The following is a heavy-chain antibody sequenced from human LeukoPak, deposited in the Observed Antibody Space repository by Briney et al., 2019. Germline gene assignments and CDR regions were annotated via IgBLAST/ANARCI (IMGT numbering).Heavy chain of an antibody. CDR2: IWYDGSNK. CDR3: ARDIYGSGSYYFDY. J-gene: IGHJ4*02. D-gene: IGHD3-10*01. Sequence: GGSLRLSCAASGFPFNTYGMHWVRQAPGKGLEWVTLIWYDGSNKYYADSVKGRFTISRDNSKNTLYLQMNSLRAEDTAVYYCARDIYGSGSYYFDYWGQGTLVTVSS. V-gene: IGHV3-33*08. CDR1: GFPFNTYG.